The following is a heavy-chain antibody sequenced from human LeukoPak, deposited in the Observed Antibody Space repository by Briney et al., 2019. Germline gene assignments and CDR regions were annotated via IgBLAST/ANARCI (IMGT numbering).Heavy chain of an antibody. CDR2: IIPILGIA. Sequence: SVSVSCRASGGTFSSYAISWVRQAPGQGLEGMGRIIPILGIANYAQKFQGRVTITADKSTSTAYMELNSLRAEDTAVYYCARDLPYGDYNGGLDYWGQGTLVTVSS. J-gene: IGHJ4*02. CDR3: ARDLPYGDYNGGLDY. V-gene: IGHV1-69*04. D-gene: IGHD4-17*01. CDR1: GGTFSSYA.